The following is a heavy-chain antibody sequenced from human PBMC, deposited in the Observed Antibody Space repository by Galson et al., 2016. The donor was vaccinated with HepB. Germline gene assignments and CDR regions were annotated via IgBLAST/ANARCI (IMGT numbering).Heavy chain of an antibody. CDR1: GFTFSKFW. V-gene: IGHV3-7*03. Sequence: SLRLSCAASGFTFSKFWMSWVRQAPGQGLEWVANIKEDGSEKHDVDSVRGRFTISRDDARNSLFLQMESLRTDDTALYYCVRDDAYYDLDSWGQGTLVTVSS. J-gene: IGHJ4*02. CDR3: VRDDAYYDLDS. D-gene: IGHD3-16*01. CDR2: IKEDGSEK.